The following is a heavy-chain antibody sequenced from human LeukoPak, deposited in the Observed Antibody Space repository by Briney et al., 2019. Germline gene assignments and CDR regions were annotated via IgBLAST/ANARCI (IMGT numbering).Heavy chain of an antibody. CDR2: ISAYSGNT. CDR3: AREHDYGGNSDY. J-gene: IGHJ4*02. CDR1: GYTFTSYG. D-gene: IGHD4-23*01. V-gene: IGHV1-18*01. Sequence: ASVKVSCKASGYTFTSYGISWVRQAPGQGLEWMGWISAYSGNTNYAQKLQGRVTMTTDTSTSTAYMELRSLRSDDTAVYYCAREHDYGGNSDYWGQGTLVTVSS.